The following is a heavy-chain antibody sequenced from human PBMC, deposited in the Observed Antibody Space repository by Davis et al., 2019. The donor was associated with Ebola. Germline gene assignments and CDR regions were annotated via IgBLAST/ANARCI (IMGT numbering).Heavy chain of an antibody. CDR1: GGSISSYY. CDR2: FYYSGST. J-gene: IGHJ6*03. V-gene: IGHV4-59*12. CDR3: ARDEGYGVTGTHVPYYYYYMDV. Sequence: PSETLSLTCTVSGGSISSYYWSWIRQPPGKGLEWIGYFYYSGSTYYNPSLKSRVTISVDTSKNRFSLKLSSVTAADTAVYYCARDEGYGVTGTHVPYYYYYMDVWGKGTTVTVSS. D-gene: IGHD1-7*01.